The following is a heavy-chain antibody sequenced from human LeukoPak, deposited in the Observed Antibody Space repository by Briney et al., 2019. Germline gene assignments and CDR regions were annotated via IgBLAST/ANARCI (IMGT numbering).Heavy chain of an antibody. CDR2: IKQDGSEK. CDR1: GFTFSSYW. Sequence: GGSLRLSCAASGFTFSSYWMSWVRQAPGKGLEWVANIKQDGSEKYYVDSVKGRFTISRDNAKNSLYLQMNSLRAEDTAVYYCASEGQQLTQDAFDIWGQGTMVTVSS. CDR3: ASEGQQLTQDAFDI. D-gene: IGHD6-13*01. V-gene: IGHV3-7*01. J-gene: IGHJ3*02.